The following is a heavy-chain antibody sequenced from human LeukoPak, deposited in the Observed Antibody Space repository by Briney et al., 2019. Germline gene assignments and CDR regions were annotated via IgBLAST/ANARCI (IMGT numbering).Heavy chain of an antibody. Sequence: SETLSLTCTVSGGSISSSSYYWGWIRQPPGKGLEWIGSIYYSGSTYYNPSLKSRVTISVDTSKNQFSLKLSSVTAADTAVYYCASRSYGYSTSRYWGQGTLVTVSS. CDR3: ASRSYGYSTSRY. D-gene: IGHD5-18*01. CDR1: GGSISSSSYY. CDR2: IYYSGST. V-gene: IGHV4-39*01. J-gene: IGHJ4*02.